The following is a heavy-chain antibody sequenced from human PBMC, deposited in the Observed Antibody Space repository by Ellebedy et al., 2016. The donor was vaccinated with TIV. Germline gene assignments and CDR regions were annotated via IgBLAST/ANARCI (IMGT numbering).Heavy chain of an antibody. Sequence: PGGSLRLSCATSGFTFSGYTMHWVRQAPGKGLQWLAVISYDARDEYYAESVKGRFTISRDNSKNTVFLQMTNLRPEDTALYFCARRGVDALNPYFDSWGQGTLVTVSS. CDR2: ISYDARDE. V-gene: IGHV3-30*01. CDR3: ARRGVDALNPYFDS. J-gene: IGHJ4*02. CDR1: GFTFSGYT. D-gene: IGHD2-8*01.